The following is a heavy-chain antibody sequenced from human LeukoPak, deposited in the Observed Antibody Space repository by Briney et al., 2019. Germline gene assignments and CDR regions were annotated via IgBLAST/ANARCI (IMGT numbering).Heavy chain of an antibody. Sequence: GGSLRLSCAASGFTFSRQWMSWVRQAPGKGLEWVANINPDGSDKYYVDSVKGRFTISRDNAKSSLYLQMNSLRAEDTAVYYCAKLPYGDYDHHWGQGTLVTVSS. J-gene: IGHJ5*02. V-gene: IGHV3-7*05. CDR3: AKLPYGDYDHH. CDR1: GFTFSRQW. D-gene: IGHD4-17*01. CDR2: INPDGSDK.